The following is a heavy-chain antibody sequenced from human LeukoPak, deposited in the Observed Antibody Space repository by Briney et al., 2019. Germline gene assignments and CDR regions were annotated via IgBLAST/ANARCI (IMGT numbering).Heavy chain of an antibody. Sequence: GGSLRLSCAASGFTFSSYAMSWVRQAPGKGLEWVSAISGSGGSTYYADSVKGRFTISRDNSKNTLYLQMNSLRADDTALYYCWKDHTGPWPGALDDWGKETLVTVSS. CDR3: WKDHTGPWPGALDD. J-gene: IGHJ4*02. CDR2: ISGSGGST. D-gene: IGHD1-14*01. V-gene: IGHV3-23*01. CDR1: GFTFSSYA.